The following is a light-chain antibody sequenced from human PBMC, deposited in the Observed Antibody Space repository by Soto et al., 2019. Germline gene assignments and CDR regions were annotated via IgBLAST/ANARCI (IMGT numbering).Light chain of an antibody. J-gene: IGKJ1*01. V-gene: IGKV3-15*01. CDR1: QSVSSN. Sequence: EIVMTQSPSTLSVSPGERSTLSCMASQSVSSNLAWYQQKPGQAPRLLIYGASTRATGLPARFSGTGSGTEFTLTISSLQSEDFAVYYCQQYNNRPPWTFGQGTKVDI. CDR3: QQYNNRPPWT. CDR2: GAS.